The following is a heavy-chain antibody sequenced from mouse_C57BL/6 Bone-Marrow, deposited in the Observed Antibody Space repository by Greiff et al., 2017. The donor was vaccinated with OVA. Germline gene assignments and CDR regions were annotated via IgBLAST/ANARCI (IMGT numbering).Heavy chain of an antibody. CDR2: ISDGGSYT. Sequence: VQLQQSGGGLVKPGGSLKLSCAASGFTFSSYAMSWVRQTPEKRLEWVATISDGGSYTYYPDNVKGRFTISRDNAKNNLYLQMSHLKSEDTAMYYCARDLVTHWGQGTLVTVSA. V-gene: IGHV5-4*01. CDR1: GFTFSSYA. J-gene: IGHJ3*01. CDR3: ARDLVTH. D-gene: IGHD2-2*01.